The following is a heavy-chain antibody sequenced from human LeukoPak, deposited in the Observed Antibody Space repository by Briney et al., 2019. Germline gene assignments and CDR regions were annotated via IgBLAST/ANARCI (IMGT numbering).Heavy chain of an antibody. CDR2: IYYSGST. D-gene: IGHD3-22*01. Sequence: SETLSLTCTVSGGSISSGGYYWSWIRQHPGKGLEWIGYIYYSGSTYYNPSLKSRVTISVDTSKNQFSLKLSSVTAADTAVYYCAREGPYYYDSSGYYYFDYWGQGTLVTVSS. CDR1: GGSISSGGYY. CDR3: AREGPYYYDSSGYYYFDY. J-gene: IGHJ4*02. V-gene: IGHV4-31*03.